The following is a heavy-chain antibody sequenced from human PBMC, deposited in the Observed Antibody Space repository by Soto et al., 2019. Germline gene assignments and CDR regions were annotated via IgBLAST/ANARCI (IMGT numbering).Heavy chain of an antibody. Sequence: RXSVKVSFKASRGTFISYAISWVRQAPGQGLEWMGGIIPIFGTANYAQKFQGRVTITADESTSTAYMELSSLRSEDTAVYYCAREKPSTFYGSGGKFGMDVWGQGTTVTVSS. CDR2: IIPIFGTA. V-gene: IGHV1-69*13. D-gene: IGHD3-10*01. CDR3: AREKPSTFYGSGGKFGMDV. CDR1: RGTFISYA. J-gene: IGHJ6*02.